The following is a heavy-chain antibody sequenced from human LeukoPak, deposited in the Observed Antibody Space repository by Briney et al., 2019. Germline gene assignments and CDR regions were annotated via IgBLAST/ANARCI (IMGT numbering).Heavy chain of an antibody. CDR3: ATFGLVGSHGL. D-gene: IGHD1-26*01. V-gene: IGHV3-7*01. J-gene: IGHJ4*02. Sequence: GSLRLSCAAPGFSSNAYWMATVRQDPGTGLEWVANINPAGSETFHVDPVKGRFSISRDHAKNLVYLQMNSLRGEDTAVYYCATFGLVGSHGLWGQGNLVTVSS. CDR2: INPAGSET. CDR1: GFSSNAYW.